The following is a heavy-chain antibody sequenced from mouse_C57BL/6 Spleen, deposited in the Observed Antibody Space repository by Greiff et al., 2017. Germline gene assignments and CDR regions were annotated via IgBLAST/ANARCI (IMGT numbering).Heavy chain of an antibody. CDR1: GYTFTDYE. D-gene: IGHD2-4*01. CDR2: IDPETGGT. CDR3: TRDDYEGYAMDY. Sequence: QVQLQQSGAELVRPGASVTLSCKASGYTFTDYEMHWVKQTPVHGLEWIGAIDPETGGTAYNQKFKGKAILTADKSSSTAYMELRSLTSEDSAVYYCTRDDYEGYAMDYWGQGTSVTVSS. V-gene: IGHV1-15*01. J-gene: IGHJ4*01.